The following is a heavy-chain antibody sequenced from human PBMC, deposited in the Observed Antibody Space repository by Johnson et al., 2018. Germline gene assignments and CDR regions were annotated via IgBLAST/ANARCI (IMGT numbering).Heavy chain of an antibody. CDR1: GFTFSSYA. J-gene: IGHJ3*02. V-gene: IGHV3-30-3*01. D-gene: IGHD1-26*01. CDR2: ISYDGSNK. Sequence: QVQLVESGGGVVQPGRSLRLSCAASGFTFSSYAMHWVRQAPGKGLEWVAVISYDGSNKYYEDSVKGRFTISRDNSKNTLDLPMNSLRAEDKAVYYCSRAVGAWRSVTDAFDIWGQGTMVTVSS. CDR3: SRAVGAWRSVTDAFDI.